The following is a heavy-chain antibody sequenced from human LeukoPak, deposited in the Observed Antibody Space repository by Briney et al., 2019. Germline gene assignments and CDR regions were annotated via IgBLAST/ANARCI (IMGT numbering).Heavy chain of an antibody. J-gene: IGHJ3*02. V-gene: IGHV3-53*01. D-gene: IGHD3-10*01. Sequence: GGSLRLSCTVSGFTVSSNSMSWVRQAPGKGLEWVSFIYNSSRIHYSDSVKGRFTISRDNSKNTLYLQMNSLRAEDTAVYYCATEKWGTMVRELDAFDIWGQGTMVTVSS. CDR1: GFTVSSNS. CDR3: ATEKWGTMVRELDAFDI. CDR2: IYNSSRI.